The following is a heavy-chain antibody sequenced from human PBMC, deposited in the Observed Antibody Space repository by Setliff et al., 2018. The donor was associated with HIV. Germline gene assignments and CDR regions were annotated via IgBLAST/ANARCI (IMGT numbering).Heavy chain of an antibody. Sequence: ASVKVSCKASGYTFTNYDINWVRQATGQGLEWMGWMNPNSGNTGYAQKFQGRVTMTRNTSISTAYMELSSLRSEDTAVYYCARHDGGGWYVRVLATSFDYWGQGTLVTVSS. CDR2: MNPNSGNT. CDR3: ARHDGGGWYVRVLATSFDY. J-gene: IGHJ4*02. D-gene: IGHD6-19*01. CDR1: GYTFTNYD. V-gene: IGHV1-8*01.